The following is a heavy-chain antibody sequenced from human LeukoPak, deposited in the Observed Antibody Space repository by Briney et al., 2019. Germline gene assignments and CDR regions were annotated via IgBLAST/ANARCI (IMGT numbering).Heavy chain of an antibody. CDR2: IYTSGST. Sequence: SETLSLTCAVSGGSISSYYWSWIRQPAGEGLEWIGRIYTSGSTNYTPSLKSRVTMSVDTTQNKFSLKLSSVTAGATPAYYCVTEGLEQRPHYWYFDLWGRGTLVTVSS. J-gene: IGHJ2*01. D-gene: IGHD1/OR15-1a*01. V-gene: IGHV4-4*07. CDR3: VTEGLEQRPHYWYFDL. CDR1: GGSISSYY.